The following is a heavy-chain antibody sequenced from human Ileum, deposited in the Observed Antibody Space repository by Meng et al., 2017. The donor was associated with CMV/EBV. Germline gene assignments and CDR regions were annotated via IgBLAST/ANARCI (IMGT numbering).Heavy chain of an antibody. CDR3: AREAFKGYFDY. V-gene: IGHV3-11*04. J-gene: IGHJ4*02. CDR1: GFTFSDYY. CDR2: ISSSGSTI. Sequence: LSCAASGFTFSDYYTSWIRQAPGKGLEWVSYISSSGSTIYYADSVKGRFTISRDNAKNSLYLQMNSLRAEDTAVYYCAREAFKGYFDYWGQGTLVTVSS.